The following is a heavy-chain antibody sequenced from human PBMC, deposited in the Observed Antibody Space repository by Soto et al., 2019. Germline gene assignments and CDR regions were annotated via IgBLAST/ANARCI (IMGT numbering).Heavy chain of an antibody. CDR2: ISGSGGST. V-gene: IGHV3-23*01. J-gene: IGHJ6*03. Sequence: LSLTCAASGFTFSSYAMSWVRQAPGKGLEWVSAISGSGGSTYYADSVKGRFTISRDNSKNTLYLQMNSLRAEDTAVYYCARKEYYCSGGSCYQIYYYYYMDVWGKGTTVTVSS. D-gene: IGHD2-15*01. CDR3: ARKEYYCSGGSCYQIYYYYYMDV. CDR1: GFTFSSYA.